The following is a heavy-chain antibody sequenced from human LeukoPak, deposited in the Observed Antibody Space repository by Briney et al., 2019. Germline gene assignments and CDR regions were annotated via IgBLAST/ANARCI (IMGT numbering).Heavy chain of an antibody. V-gene: IGHV3-15*05. Sequence: GGSLRLSCAVSGFTFRNAWMSWVRQAPGKGLEWVGRIKSKTDGGTTDYAAPVKGRFTISRDDSKNTLYLQMNSLKTEDTAMYYCTTDDGGDYSNGGYFDYWGQGTLVTVSS. CDR3: TTDDGGDYSNGGYFDY. J-gene: IGHJ4*02. D-gene: IGHD4-11*01. CDR1: GFTFRNAW. CDR2: IKSKTDGGTT.